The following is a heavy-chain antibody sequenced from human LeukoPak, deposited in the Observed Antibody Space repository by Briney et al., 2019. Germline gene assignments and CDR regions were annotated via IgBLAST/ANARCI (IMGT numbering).Heavy chain of an antibody. CDR3: ARDADTGSVDDWFDP. Sequence: GGSLRLSCAASGFTFSSYSMNWVRQAPGKGLEWVSSISSSSSYIYYADSVKGRFTTSRDNAKNSLYLQMNSLRAEDTAVYYCARDADTGSVDDWFDPWGQGTLVTVSS. J-gene: IGHJ5*02. V-gene: IGHV3-21*01. D-gene: IGHD2-8*02. CDR1: GFTFSSYS. CDR2: ISSSSSYI.